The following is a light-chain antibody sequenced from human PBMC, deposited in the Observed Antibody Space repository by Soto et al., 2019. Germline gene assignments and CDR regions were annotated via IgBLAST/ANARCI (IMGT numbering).Light chain of an antibody. V-gene: IGKV3-20*01. CDR1: QSVNNNY. CDR3: QHYGSSRT. J-gene: IGKJ1*01. Sequence: EIVLTQSPGTLSLSPGERATLSCRASQSVNNNYLAWYQQKPGQAPRLLIYGASNRATGIPDRFSGSGSGTDFTLTISRLEPEDCAVYYCQHYGSSRTFGQGTKLEIK. CDR2: GAS.